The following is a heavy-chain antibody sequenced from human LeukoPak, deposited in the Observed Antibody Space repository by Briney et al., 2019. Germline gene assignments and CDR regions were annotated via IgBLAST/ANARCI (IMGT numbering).Heavy chain of an antibody. D-gene: IGHD6-13*01. J-gene: IGHJ1*01. CDR1: GYTFTGYY. Sequence: SVKVSCKASGYTFTGYYMHWVRQAPGQGLEWMGGIIPIFGTANYAQKFQSRVTITTDESTSTAYMELSSLRSEDTAVYYCARRQQQLSYFQHWGQGTLVTVSS. CDR2: IIPIFGTA. V-gene: IGHV1-69*05. CDR3: ARRQQQLSYFQH.